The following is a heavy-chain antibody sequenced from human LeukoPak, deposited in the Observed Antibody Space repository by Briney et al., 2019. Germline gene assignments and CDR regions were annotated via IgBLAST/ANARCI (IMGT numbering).Heavy chain of an antibody. V-gene: IGHV4-59*08. D-gene: IGHD4-17*01. CDR1: GGSITSYY. Sequence: PSETLSLTCTVSGGSITSYYWSWIRQPPGKGLEWIGSIYYSGSTNYNPSLKSRVTISVDTSKNQFSLKLSSVTAADTAVYYCAMGLRHFDYWGQGTLVTVSS. CDR3: AMGLRHFDY. CDR2: IYYSGST. J-gene: IGHJ4*02.